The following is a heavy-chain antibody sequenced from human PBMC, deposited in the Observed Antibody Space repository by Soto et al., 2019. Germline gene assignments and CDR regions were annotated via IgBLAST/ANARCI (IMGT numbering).Heavy chain of an antibody. D-gene: IGHD3-22*01. Sequence: GASVKVSFKASGYTFTSYGISWVRQAPGQGLEWMGWISAYNGNTNYAQKLQGRVTMTTDTSTGTAYMELRSLRSDDTAVYYCARPLGYDPTRSRYYYYYGMDVWGQGTTVTVSS. J-gene: IGHJ6*02. CDR2: ISAYNGNT. CDR3: ARPLGYDPTRSRYYYYYGMDV. V-gene: IGHV1-18*04. CDR1: GYTFTSYG.